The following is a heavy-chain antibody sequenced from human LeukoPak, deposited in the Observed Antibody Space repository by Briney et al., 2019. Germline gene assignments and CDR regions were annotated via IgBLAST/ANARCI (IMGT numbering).Heavy chain of an antibody. CDR2: ISSGSSYI. D-gene: IGHD6-6*01. V-gene: IGHV3-21*01. J-gene: IGHJ3*02. CDR3: ARDEYSGNAFDI. CDR1: GFTFSSYS. Sequence: GGSLRLSCAASGFTFSSYSMNWVRQAPGKGLEWVSSISSGSSYIYYADSVKGRFTISRDNAKNSLYLQMNSLRAEDTAVYYCARDEYSGNAFDIWGQGTMVTVSS.